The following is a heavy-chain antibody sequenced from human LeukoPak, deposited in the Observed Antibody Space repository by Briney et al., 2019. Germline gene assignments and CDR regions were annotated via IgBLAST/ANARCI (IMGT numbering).Heavy chain of an antibody. V-gene: IGHV4-34*01. CDR2: INHSGST. CDR1: GASISSYY. D-gene: IGHD2-21*02. J-gene: IGHJ6*02. Sequence: SQTLSLTCTASGASISSYYWSWIRQPPGKGLEWIGEINHSGSTNYNPSLKSRVTISVDTSKNQFSLKLSSVTAADTAVYYCARYPYCGGDCLGNGMDVWGQGTTVTVSS. CDR3: ARYPYCGGDCLGNGMDV.